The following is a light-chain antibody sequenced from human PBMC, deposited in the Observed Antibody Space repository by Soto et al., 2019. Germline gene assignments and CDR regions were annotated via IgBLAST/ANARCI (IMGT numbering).Light chain of an antibody. CDR1: QSVRSY. CDR3: QQRF. J-gene: IGKJ4*01. V-gene: IGKV3-11*01. CDR2: DAS. Sequence: EIVLTQSPATLSLSPGERATLSCRASQSVRSYLAWYQQKPGQAPRLLIYDASNRATGIPARFSGSGSGTDFTLTISSLEPEDFAVYYCQQRFFGGGTKVDIK.